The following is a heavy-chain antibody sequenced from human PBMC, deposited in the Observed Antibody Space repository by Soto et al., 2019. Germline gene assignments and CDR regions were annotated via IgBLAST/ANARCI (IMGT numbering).Heavy chain of an antibody. CDR1: GYTFTSYG. D-gene: IGHD3-22*01. CDR3: AREGDYYDSSGYSNWFEP. V-gene: IGHV1-18*01. CDR2: ISAYNGNT. Sequence: ASVKVSCKASGYTFTSYGISWVRQAPGQGLEWMGWISAYNGNTNYAQKLQGRVTMTTDTSTSTAYMELRSLRSDDTAVYYCAREGDYYDSSGYSNWFEPWGQGTLVTVSS. J-gene: IGHJ5*02.